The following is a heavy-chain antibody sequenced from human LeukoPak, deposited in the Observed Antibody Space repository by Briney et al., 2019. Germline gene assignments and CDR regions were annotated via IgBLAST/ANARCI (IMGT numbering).Heavy chain of an antibody. CDR1: GFTFSSYW. J-gene: IGHJ6*03. V-gene: IGHV3-7*01. CDR3: AREYSVDTAMVLYYYYYYMDV. CDR2: IKQDGSEK. Sequence: GGSLRLSCAASGFTFSSYWMSWVRQAPGKGLEWVANIKQDGSEKYYVDSVKGRFTISRDNAKNSLYLRMNSLRAEDTAVYYCAREYSVDTAMVLYYYYYYMDVWGKGTTVTVSS. D-gene: IGHD5-18*01.